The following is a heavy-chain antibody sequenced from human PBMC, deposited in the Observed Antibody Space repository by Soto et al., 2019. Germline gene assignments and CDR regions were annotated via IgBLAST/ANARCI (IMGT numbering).Heavy chain of an antibody. CDR3: AKDAYGSYGPTSFDY. Sequence: EVQLLESGGGLVQPGGSLRLSCAASGFTFSSYAMSWVRQAPGKGLEWVSAISGSGGSTYYADSVKGRFTISRDNSKNTLYLQRNCLRAEDTAVYYCAKDAYGSYGPTSFDYWGQGTLVTVSS. CDR2: ISGSGGST. D-gene: IGHD1-26*01. V-gene: IGHV3-23*01. J-gene: IGHJ4*02. CDR1: GFTFSSYA.